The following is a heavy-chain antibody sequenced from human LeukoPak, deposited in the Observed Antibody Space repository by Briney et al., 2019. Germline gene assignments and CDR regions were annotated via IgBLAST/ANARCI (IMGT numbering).Heavy chain of an antibody. CDR3: ARDQQVCGCGFDCDPFDY. V-gene: IGHV3-48*01. Sequence: GGSLRLSCAASGFTFSSYSMNWVRQAPGKGLEWVSYISSGSGTVYYADSVKGRFTISRDNAKNSLYLQMNSLRAEDTAVYYCARDQQVCGCGFDCDPFDYWGQGTLVTVSS. CDR2: ISSGSGTV. J-gene: IGHJ4*02. D-gene: IGHD2-21*02. CDR1: GFTFSSYS.